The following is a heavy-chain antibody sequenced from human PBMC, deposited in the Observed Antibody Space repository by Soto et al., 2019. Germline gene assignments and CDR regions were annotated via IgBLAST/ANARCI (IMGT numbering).Heavy chain of an antibody. V-gene: IGHV3-21*02. Sequence: EVQLVESGGGLVKPGGSLRLSCAASGFTFSTYSMNWVRQAPGKGLEWVADITTSSSFRFYADSVKGRFTISRDDAKNSLYLQMNILRVEDTGVYYCARDLGVALATLTLDSWGQGTLVTVSS. J-gene: IGHJ4*02. CDR2: ITTSSSFR. CDR1: GFTFSTYS. D-gene: IGHD2-15*01. CDR3: ARDLGVALATLTLDS.